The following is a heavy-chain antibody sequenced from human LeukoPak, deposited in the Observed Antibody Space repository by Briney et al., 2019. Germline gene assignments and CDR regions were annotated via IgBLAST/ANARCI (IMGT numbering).Heavy chain of an antibody. V-gene: IGHV3-30*04. CDR1: GFTFSSYV. CDR2: ISYDGSNK. Sequence: PGGSLRLSCAASGFTFSSYVMQWVRQAPGKGLKWVAVISYDGSNKYYADSVKGRFTISRDNPKNTLYLQMNSLRAEDTAVYYCARAETWTTPSDYWGQGALVTVSS. J-gene: IGHJ4*02. D-gene: IGHD1-14*01. CDR3: ARAETWTTPSDY.